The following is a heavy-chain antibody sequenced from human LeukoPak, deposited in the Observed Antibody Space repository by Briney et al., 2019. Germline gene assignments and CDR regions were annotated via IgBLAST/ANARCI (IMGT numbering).Heavy chain of an antibody. J-gene: IGHJ4*02. V-gene: IGHV1-8*01. CDR2: MNFNSGYT. Sequence: ASVKVSCKASGYIFSNYDVNWVRQATGQGLEWMGWMNFNSGYTGYAQKFQGRVTMTRNTSISTAYMELSSLRSEDTAIYYCARGTPDYWGQGTLVTVSS. CDR1: GYIFSNYD. CDR3: ARGTPDY.